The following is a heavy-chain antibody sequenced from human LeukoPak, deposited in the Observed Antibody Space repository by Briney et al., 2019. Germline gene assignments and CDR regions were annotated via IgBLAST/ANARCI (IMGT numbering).Heavy chain of an antibody. CDR3: ARGVRCYYYMDV. V-gene: IGHV4-31*11. CDR2: IYYSGST. J-gene: IGHJ6*03. CDR1: GGSISSGGYY. Sequence: SETLSLTCAVSGGSISSGGYYWSWIRQHPGKGLEWIGYIYYSGSTYYNPSLKSRVTISVDTSKNQFSLKLSSVTAADTAVYYCARGVRCYYYMDVWGKGTTVTVSS.